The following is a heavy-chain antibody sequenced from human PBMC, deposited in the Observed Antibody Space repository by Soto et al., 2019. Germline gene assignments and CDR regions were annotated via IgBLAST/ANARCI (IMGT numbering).Heavy chain of an antibody. D-gene: IGHD2-21*02. CDR2: IIPIFGTA. Sequence: SVKVSCKASGGTFSSYAISWVRQAPGQGLEWMGGIIPIFGTANYAQKFQGRVTITEDESTSTAYMELSSLRSEDTAVYYCARDWRLAYCGGDCYSEDAFDIWGQRTMVTVSS. CDR3: ARDWRLAYCGGDCYSEDAFDI. V-gene: IGHV1-69*13. J-gene: IGHJ3*02. CDR1: GGTFSSYA.